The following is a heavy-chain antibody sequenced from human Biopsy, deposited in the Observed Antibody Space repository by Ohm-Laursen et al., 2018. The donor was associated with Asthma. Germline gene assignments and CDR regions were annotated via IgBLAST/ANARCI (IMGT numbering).Heavy chain of an antibody. CDR3: AGFCSGGNCPDH. D-gene: IGHD2-15*01. CDR1: GVSIRSYH. Sequence: VTLSLTCTVSGVSIRSYHWTWIRQPPGKGLEGIGNIHYSGSTYSNPSLKSRVTISVDTSKKQISLRLSSVIAADTAVYYCAGFCSGGNCPDHWGQGTLVTVSS. CDR2: IHYSGST. V-gene: IGHV4-59*01. J-gene: IGHJ4*02.